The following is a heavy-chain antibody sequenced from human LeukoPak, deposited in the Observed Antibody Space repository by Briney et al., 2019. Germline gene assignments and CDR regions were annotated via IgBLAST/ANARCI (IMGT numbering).Heavy chain of an antibody. Sequence: SETLSLTCTVSGGSISSGGYYWSWIRQHPGKGLEWIGYIYYSGSTYYNPSLKSRVTISVDTPKNQFSLKLSSVTAADTAVYYCARGGAVTTSSWFDPWGQGTLVTVSS. CDR3: ARGGAVTTSSWFDP. CDR2: IYYSGST. V-gene: IGHV4-31*03. CDR1: GGSISSGGYY. J-gene: IGHJ5*02. D-gene: IGHD4-17*01.